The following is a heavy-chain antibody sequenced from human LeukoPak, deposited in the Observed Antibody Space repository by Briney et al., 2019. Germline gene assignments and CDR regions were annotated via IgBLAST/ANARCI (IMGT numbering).Heavy chain of an antibody. D-gene: IGHD5-24*01. J-gene: IGHJ4*02. CDR2: IHPGDSDT. CDR3: ATHPGGLQSGFDN. Sequence: GESLKISCKGSGYTFTSYWIGWVRQMPGKGLEYMGIIHPGDSDTRYSPSFQGQVTITVDRSSTTSYLQWSRLRASDTAMYYCATHPGGLQSGFDNWGQGTLVTVSS. CDR1: GYTFTSYW. V-gene: IGHV5-51*01.